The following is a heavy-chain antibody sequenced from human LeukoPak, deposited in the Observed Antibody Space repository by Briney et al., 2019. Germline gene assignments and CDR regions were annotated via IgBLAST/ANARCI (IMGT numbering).Heavy chain of an antibody. CDR3: ATLITGTTTAFDI. CDR1: GGSISGYY. J-gene: IGHJ3*02. Sequence: PSETLSLTCSVSGGSISGYYWTWIRQPAGKGLEWIGRVYTSGSTHYNPSLKTRLTMSVDTSKNQFSLKLSSVTTANTAVDYCATLITGTTTAFDIWGQGTMVTVSS. CDR2: VYTSGST. D-gene: IGHD1-7*01. V-gene: IGHV4-4*07.